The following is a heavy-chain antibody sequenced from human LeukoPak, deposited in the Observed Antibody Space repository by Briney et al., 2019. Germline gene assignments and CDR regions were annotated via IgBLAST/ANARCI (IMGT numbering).Heavy chain of an antibody. CDR1: GFTFSSYE. CDR2: ISSSGSTI. Sequence: GGSLRLSCAASGFTFSSYEMNWVRQAPGKGLEWVSYISSSGSTIYYANSVKGRFTISRDNAKNSLYLQMNSLRAEDTAVYYCARSVVGITMVRDYFDYWGQGTLVTVSS. CDR3: ARSVVGITMVRDYFDY. V-gene: IGHV3-48*03. J-gene: IGHJ4*02. D-gene: IGHD3-10*01.